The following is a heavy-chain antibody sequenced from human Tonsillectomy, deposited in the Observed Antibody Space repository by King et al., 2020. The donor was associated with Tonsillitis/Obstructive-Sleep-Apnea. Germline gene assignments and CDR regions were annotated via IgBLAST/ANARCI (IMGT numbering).Heavy chain of an antibody. CDR1: GFTFSDFY. CDR2: ISSSSSYT. CDR3: ATTVTTPGLDY. V-gene: IGHV3-11*05. Sequence: VQLVESGGALVKPGGSLRLSCAASGFTFSDFYMSWIRQAPGKGLEWVSYISSSSSYTNYADSVKGRFTISRDNANNPLYLQMNSLRAEDTAVYYCATTVTTPGLDYWGQGTLVTVSS. J-gene: IGHJ4*02. D-gene: IGHD4-17*01.